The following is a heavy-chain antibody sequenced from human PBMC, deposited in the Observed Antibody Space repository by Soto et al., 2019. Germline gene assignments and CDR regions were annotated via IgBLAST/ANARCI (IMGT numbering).Heavy chain of an antibody. J-gene: IGHJ4*02. Sequence: PSETLSLTCTVSGGSISSSSYYWGWIRQPPGKGLEWIGSIYYSGSTYYNPSLKSRVTISVDTSKNQFSLKLSSVTAADTAVYYCARQRYFDWLLSIFDYWGQGTLVTVSS. CDR3: ARQRYFDWLLSIFDY. CDR2: IYYSGST. D-gene: IGHD3-9*01. CDR1: GGSISSSSYY. V-gene: IGHV4-39*01.